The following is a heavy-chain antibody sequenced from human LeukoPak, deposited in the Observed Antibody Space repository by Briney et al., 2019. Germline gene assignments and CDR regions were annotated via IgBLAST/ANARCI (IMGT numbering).Heavy chain of an antibody. J-gene: IGHJ4*02. CDR3: ARDVGEYCSSTNCYASHY. V-gene: IGHV1-2*02. CDR2: INPHSGGT. Sequence: ASVKVSCKASGYTFTGYYMHWVRQAPGQGLEWMGWINPHSGGTNYAQKFQGGVTMTRDTSITTAYMELSSLRSDDTAVYYCARDVGEYCSSTNCYASHYWGQGTLVTVSS. D-gene: IGHD2-2*01. CDR1: GYTFTGYY.